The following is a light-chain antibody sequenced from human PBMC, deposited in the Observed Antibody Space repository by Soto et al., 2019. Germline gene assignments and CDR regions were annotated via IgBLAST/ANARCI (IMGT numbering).Light chain of an antibody. J-gene: IGLJ2*01. CDR3: GADHGSGSNVV. V-gene: IGLV9-49*01. Sequence: QSVLTQPPSASASLGASVTLTCTLSSGYSNYKVDWYQQRPGKGPRFVMRVGTGGIVGSKGDGIPDRFSVLGSGLNRYLTIKNIQEEDESDYHCGADHGSGSNVVFGGGTKLTV. CDR2: VGTGGIVG. CDR1: SGYSNYK.